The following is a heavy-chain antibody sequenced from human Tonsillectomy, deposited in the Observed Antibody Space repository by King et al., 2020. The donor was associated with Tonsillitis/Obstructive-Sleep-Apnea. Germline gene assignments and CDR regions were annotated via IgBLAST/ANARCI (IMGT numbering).Heavy chain of an antibody. CDR3: ARDGGYYDSSCYYYEGNWFDP. V-gene: IGHV1-2*02. CDR2: INPNSGGT. Sequence: QLVQSGAEVKKPGASVKVSCKASGYTFTGYYMHWVRQAPGQGLEWMGWINPNSGGTNYAQKFQGRVTMTRDTSISTAYMELSRLRSDDTAVYYCARDGGYYDSSCYYYEGNWFDPWGQGTLVTVSS. D-gene: IGHD3-22*01. J-gene: IGHJ5*02. CDR1: GYTFTGYY.